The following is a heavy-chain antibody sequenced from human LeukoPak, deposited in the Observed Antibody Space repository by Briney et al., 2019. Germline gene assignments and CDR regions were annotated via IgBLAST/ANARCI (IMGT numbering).Heavy chain of an antibody. CDR1: GYTFTGYY. D-gene: IGHD6-13*01. CDR2: INPNSGGT. V-gene: IGHV1-2*02. J-gene: IGHJ4*02. Sequence: GASVKVSCKASGYTFTGYYVHWVRQAPGQGLEWMGWINPNSGGTNYAQKFQGRVTMTRDTSISTAYMELSRLRSDDTAVYYCARSSRYSSSWYTGFAYWGQGTLVTVSS. CDR3: ARSSRYSSSWYTGFAY.